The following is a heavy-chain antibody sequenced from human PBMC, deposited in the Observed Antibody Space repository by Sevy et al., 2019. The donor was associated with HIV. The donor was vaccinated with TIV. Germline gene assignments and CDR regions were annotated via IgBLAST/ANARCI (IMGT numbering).Heavy chain of an antibody. CDR2: IKEDVSEN. Sequence: GGSLRLSCAASGFTFSNYWMSWVRQAPGKGLEWVANIKEDVSENYYVDSVKGRFTISRDNAKNSLYLQMNSLRAEDTAVYYCARVGGCSSTSCFAYWFDPWGQGTLVTVSS. D-gene: IGHD2-2*01. J-gene: IGHJ5*02. CDR1: GFTFSNYW. CDR3: ARVGGCSSTSCFAYWFDP. V-gene: IGHV3-7*03.